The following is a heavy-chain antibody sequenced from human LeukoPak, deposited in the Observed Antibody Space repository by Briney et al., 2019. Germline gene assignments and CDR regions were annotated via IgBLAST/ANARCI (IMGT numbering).Heavy chain of an antibody. D-gene: IGHD3-3*01. J-gene: IGHJ3*02. CDR2: INHSGST. CDR3: ARERFLEWYDAFDI. Sequence: PSETLSLTCAVYGGSFSGYYWSWIRQPPGKGLEWIGEINHSGSTNYNPSLKSRVTISVDTSKNQFSLKLSSVTAADTAVYYCARERFLEWYDAFDIWGQGTMVTVSS. V-gene: IGHV4-34*01. CDR1: GGSFSGYY.